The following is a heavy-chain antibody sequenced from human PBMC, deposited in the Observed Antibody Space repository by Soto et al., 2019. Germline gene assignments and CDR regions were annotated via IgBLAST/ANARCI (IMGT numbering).Heavy chain of an antibody. CDR3: ARDGAGTTPEIDY. CDR1: GFTFSSYW. Sequence: EVQLVESGGGLVQPGGSLRLSCAASGFTFSSYWMSWVRQAPGKGLEWVANIKQDGSEKYYVDSVKGRFTISRDNAKNSLYLQMNSLRAEDTAVYYCARDGAGTTPEIDYWGQGTLVTVSS. D-gene: IGHD1-7*01. J-gene: IGHJ4*02. CDR2: IKQDGSEK. V-gene: IGHV3-7*01.